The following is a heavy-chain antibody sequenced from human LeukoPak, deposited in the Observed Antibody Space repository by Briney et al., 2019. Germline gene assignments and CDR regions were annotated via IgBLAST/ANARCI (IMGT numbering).Heavy chain of an antibody. Sequence: PGGSLRLSCAASGFTFSSYAMSWVRQAPGKGLEWVSAISGSGGSTYYADSVKGRFTISRDNSKNTLYLQMNSLRAEDTAVYYCASITLLRYFDWSSPHDAFDIWGQGTMVTVSS. CDR3: ASITLLRYFDWSSPHDAFDI. D-gene: IGHD3-9*01. V-gene: IGHV3-23*01. CDR1: GFTFSSYA. CDR2: ISGSGGST. J-gene: IGHJ3*02.